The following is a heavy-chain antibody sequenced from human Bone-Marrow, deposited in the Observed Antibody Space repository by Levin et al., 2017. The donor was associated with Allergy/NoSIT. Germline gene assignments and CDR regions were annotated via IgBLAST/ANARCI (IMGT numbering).Heavy chain of an antibody. CDR3: AHRLLSLGGKNYGPGSYFNG. Sequence: SGPTLVKPTQTLTLTCTFSGFSLSPREVGVGWIRQPPGKALEWLALIYWDDDKRYGPSLRSRLTITKDTSKNHVVLTMTNMDPVDTATYYCAHRLLSLGGKNYGPGSYFNGWGQGTLVTVSS. CDR1: GFSLSPREVG. J-gene: IGHJ4*02. CDR2: IYWDDDK. V-gene: IGHV2-5*05. D-gene: IGHD3-10*01.